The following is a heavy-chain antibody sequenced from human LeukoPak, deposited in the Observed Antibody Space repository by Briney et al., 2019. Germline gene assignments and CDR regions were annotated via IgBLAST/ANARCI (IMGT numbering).Heavy chain of an antibody. CDR3: ARHDYYDSSGYYYNFDY. Sequence: SETLSLTCAVYGGSFSGYYWSWIRQPPGKGLEWIGEINHSGSTNYNPSLKSRVTISVDTSKNQFSLKLSSVTAADTAVYYCARHDYYDSSGYYYNFDYWGQGTLVTVSS. V-gene: IGHV4-34*01. J-gene: IGHJ4*02. D-gene: IGHD3-22*01. CDR1: GGSFSGYY. CDR2: INHSGST.